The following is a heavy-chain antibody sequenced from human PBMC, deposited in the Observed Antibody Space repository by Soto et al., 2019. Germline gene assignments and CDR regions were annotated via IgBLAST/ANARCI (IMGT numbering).Heavy chain of an antibody. D-gene: IGHD6-13*01. CDR3: ARNFDIAATGTAFDS. V-gene: IGHV4-4*07. J-gene: IGHJ4*02. Sequence: SETLSLTCSVSAGSISGHYWSWIRLPAGRRLQWVGRIYSSGTTNYNPSLKSRVRMSVDTSRNRFSLKLDSVTAADTAVYYCARNFDIAATGTAFDSWGRGALVTVSS. CDR2: IYSSGTT. CDR1: AGSISGHY.